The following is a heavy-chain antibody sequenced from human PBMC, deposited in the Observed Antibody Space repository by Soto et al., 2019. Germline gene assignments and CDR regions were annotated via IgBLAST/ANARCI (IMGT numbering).Heavy chain of an antibody. J-gene: IGHJ4*02. CDR3: VRGDGDYYDGNGYLGRH. CDR1: GFTFSTYW. Sequence: EVQLVESGGGLVQSGGSLRLSCAASGFTFSTYWMHWVRQAPGKGLVWVSRIKNDGSGTYYVDSVEGRFTISRDNAKNTLYLQMNSLRAEDTAVYYCVRGDGDYYDGNGYLGRHWGQGTLVTVSS. CDR2: IKNDGSGT. V-gene: IGHV3-74*01. D-gene: IGHD3-22*01.